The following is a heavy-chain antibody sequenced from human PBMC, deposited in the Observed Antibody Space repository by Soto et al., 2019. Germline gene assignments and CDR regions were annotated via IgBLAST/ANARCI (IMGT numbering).Heavy chain of an antibody. Sequence: ASVKVSCKASGGTFSSFAISWVRQAPGQGLEWMGGIIPILGTAKYPQKFQGRVTITTDESTTTAFMELRSLRSEDTAVYYCARNDMFTAYYGLSWFDPWGQGTPVTVAS. CDR3: ARNDMFTAYYGLSWFDP. V-gene: IGHV1-69*05. CDR1: GGTFSSFA. D-gene: IGHD3-9*01. J-gene: IGHJ5*02. CDR2: IIPILGTA.